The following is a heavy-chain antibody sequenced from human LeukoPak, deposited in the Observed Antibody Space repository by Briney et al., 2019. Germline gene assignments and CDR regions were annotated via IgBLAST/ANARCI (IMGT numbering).Heavy chain of an antibody. Sequence: SETLSLTCTVAGGSISSYYWSWIRQPPGKGLEWIGYIYYSGSTNYNPSLKRRVTISVDTSKNQFSLKLSSVTAADTAVYYCARLTYYYGSGSYQPTIDYWGQGTLVTVSS. CDR3: ARLTYYYGSGSYQPTIDY. CDR1: GGSISSYY. V-gene: IGHV4-59*08. D-gene: IGHD3-10*01. CDR2: IYYSGST. J-gene: IGHJ4*02.